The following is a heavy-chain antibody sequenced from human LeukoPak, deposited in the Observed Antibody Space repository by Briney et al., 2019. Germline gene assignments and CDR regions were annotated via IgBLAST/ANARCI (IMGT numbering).Heavy chain of an antibody. CDR2: INHSGST. CDR3: VQYSSSSGEQQWLVEFDY. J-gene: IGHJ4*02. V-gene: IGHV4-34*01. Sequence: PSETLSLTCAVYGGSFSGYYWSWIRQPPGKGLEWIGEINHSGSTNYNPSLKSRVTISVDTSKNQFSLKLSSVTAADTAVYYCVQYSSSSGEQQWLVEFDYGGQGTLVTVSS. D-gene: IGHD6-6*01. CDR1: GGSFSGYY.